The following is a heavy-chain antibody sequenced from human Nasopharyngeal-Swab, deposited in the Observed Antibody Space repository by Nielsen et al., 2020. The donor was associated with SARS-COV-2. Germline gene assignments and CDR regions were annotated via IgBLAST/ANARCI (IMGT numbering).Heavy chain of an antibody. V-gene: IGHV4-59*01. CDR3: ARDGYSRSRTLDY. D-gene: IGHD6-13*01. CDR2: IYYRSST. J-gene: IGHJ4*02. Sequence: WSRQPPGKGLEWIGYIYYRSSTNYKPSLKRGVTISGDKYKNQFSLKLSSVTAADSAVYYCARDGYSRSRTLDYWGQGTLVTVSS.